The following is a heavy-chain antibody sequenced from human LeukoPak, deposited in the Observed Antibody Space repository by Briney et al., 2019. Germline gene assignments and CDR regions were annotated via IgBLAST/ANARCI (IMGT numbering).Heavy chain of an antibody. CDR2: ISAYNGNT. Sequence: GASVKVSCKASGYTFTSYGISWVRQAPGQGLEWMGWISAYNGNTNYAQKLQGRVTMTTDTSTSTAYMELRSLRSDDTAVYYCARDPTPDYDSSGYHRWFPSNYYYGMDVWGQGTTVTVSS. J-gene: IGHJ6*02. CDR3: ARDPTPDYDSSGYHRWFPSNYYYGMDV. D-gene: IGHD3-22*01. CDR1: GYTFTSYG. V-gene: IGHV1-18*01.